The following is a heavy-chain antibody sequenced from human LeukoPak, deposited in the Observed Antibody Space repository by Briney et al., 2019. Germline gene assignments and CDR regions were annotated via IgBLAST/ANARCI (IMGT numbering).Heavy chain of an antibody. Sequence: ASVRVSCKASGYTFTGYYMHWVRQAPGQGLEWMGWINPNSGGTNYAQKFQGRVTMTRDTSISTAYMELSRLRSDDTAVYYCASSVRDYYYYYMDVWGKGTTVTVSS. V-gene: IGHV1-2*02. CDR1: GYTFTGYY. J-gene: IGHJ6*03. CDR2: INPNSGGT. CDR3: ASSVRDYYYYYMDV.